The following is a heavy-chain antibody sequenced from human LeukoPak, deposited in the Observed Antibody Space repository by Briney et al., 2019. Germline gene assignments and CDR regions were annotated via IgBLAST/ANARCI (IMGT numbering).Heavy chain of an antibody. V-gene: IGHV3-21*01. D-gene: IGHD1/OR15-1a*01. CDR3: ASEPYPTTPFDP. CDR1: GFTFSSYS. J-gene: IGHJ5*02. CDR2: ISSSSSYI. Sequence: PGGSLRLSCAASGFTFSSYSMNWVRQAPGKGLEWVSSISSSSSYIYYADSVKGRFTISRDNAKNSLYLQMNSLRAEDTAVYYCASEPYPTTPFDPWGQGTLVTVSS.